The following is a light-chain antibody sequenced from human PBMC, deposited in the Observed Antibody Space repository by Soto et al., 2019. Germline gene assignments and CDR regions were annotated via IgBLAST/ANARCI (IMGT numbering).Light chain of an antibody. CDR1: SSDFGSYNL. CDR3: CSYAGSSTHVV. Sequence: QSALTQPASVSGSPGQSITISCTGTSSDFGSYNLVSWYQQHPGKAPKLMIYEGSKRPSGVSNRFSGSKSGNTASLTISGLQAEDEADYYCCSYAGSSTHVVFGGGTQLTVL. CDR2: EGS. J-gene: IGLJ2*01. V-gene: IGLV2-23*01.